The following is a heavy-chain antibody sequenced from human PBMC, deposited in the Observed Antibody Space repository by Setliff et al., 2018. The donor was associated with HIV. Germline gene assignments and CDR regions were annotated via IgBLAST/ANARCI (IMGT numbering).Heavy chain of an antibody. Sequence: LSLTCAVFGGSLNSAYYWGWIRQSPGRGLQWIGSLFYRGATYYNPSFKSRVNMSLDASRNQFFLNLTSLNAADTAVYYCARGKNTGHLLAKIHGAFNIWGQGIMVTVSS. CDR2: LFYRGAT. D-gene: IGHD2-8*02. V-gene: IGHV4-38-2*01. CDR3: ARGKNTGHLLAKIHGAFNI. J-gene: IGHJ3*02. CDR1: GGSLNSAYY.